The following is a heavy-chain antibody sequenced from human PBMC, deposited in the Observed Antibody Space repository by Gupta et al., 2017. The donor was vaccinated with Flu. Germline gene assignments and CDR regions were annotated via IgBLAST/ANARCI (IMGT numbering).Heavy chain of an antibody. Sequence: WIRQPPGKGLEWIGSIYYSGSTYYNPSLKSRVTRAVDTSKNQFSLKLSSVTAADTAVYSCARHPLTGTQTLSYYYYGMDGWGRGNTVTVSS. V-gene: IGHV4-39*01. CDR3: ARHPLTGTQTLSYYYYGMDG. D-gene: IGHD1-7*01. CDR2: IYYSGST. J-gene: IGHJ6*02.